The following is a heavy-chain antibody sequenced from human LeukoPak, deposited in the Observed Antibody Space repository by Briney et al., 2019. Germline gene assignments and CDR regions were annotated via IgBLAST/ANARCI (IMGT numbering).Heavy chain of an antibody. CDR1: GYTFTSYG. CDR2: ISAYNGNT. V-gene: IGHV1-18*01. CDR3: ATGRVWGYQLPPQYWYFDL. J-gene: IGHJ2*01. Sequence: VASVKVSCKASGYTFTSYGISWVRQAPGQGLEWMGWISAYNGNTNYAQKFQGRVTMTRDTSISTAYMELSRLRSDDTAVYYCATGRVWGYQLPPQYWYFDLWGRGTLVTVSS. D-gene: IGHD2-2*01.